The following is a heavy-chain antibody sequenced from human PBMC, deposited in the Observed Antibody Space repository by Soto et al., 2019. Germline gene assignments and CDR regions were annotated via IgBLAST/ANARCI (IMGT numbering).Heavy chain of an antibody. Sequence: ASVKVSCKASGYTFTSDAMHWVRQAPGQRLEWMGWINAGNGNTKYSQKFQGRVTITRDTSASTAYMELSSLRSEDTAVYYCARVGGSNGYYGMDVWGQGTTVTVPS. CDR1: GYTFTSDA. CDR2: INAGNGNT. V-gene: IGHV1-3*01. D-gene: IGHD2-15*01. J-gene: IGHJ6*02. CDR3: ARVGGSNGYYGMDV.